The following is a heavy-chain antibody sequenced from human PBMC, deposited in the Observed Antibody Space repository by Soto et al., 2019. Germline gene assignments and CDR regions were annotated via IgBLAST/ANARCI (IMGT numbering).Heavy chain of an antibody. CDR3: ARDQLDDYVRDGIDV. CDR2: IYYSGST. D-gene: IGHD3-16*01. Sequence: SETLSLTCTVSGGSISSYYWSWIRQPPGKGLEWIGYIYYSGSTNYNPSLKSRVTISVDTSKNQFSLKLSSVTAADTAVYYCARDQLDDYVRDGIDVWGQGTTVTVSS. CDR1: GGSISSYY. J-gene: IGHJ6*02. V-gene: IGHV4-59*01.